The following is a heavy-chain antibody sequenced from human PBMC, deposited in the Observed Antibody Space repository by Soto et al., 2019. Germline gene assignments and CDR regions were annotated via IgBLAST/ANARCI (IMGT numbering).Heavy chain of an antibody. V-gene: IGHV1-18*01. CDR1: GYTFTSYG. Sequence: QVQLVQSGAEVKKPGASVKVSCKASGYTFTSYGISWVRQAPGQGLEWMGWISAYNGNTNYSQKFQGRVTITRDTSASTAYMELSSLRSEDTAVYYCARGGAMGYFDYWGQGTLVTVSS. J-gene: IGHJ4*02. D-gene: IGHD5-18*01. CDR3: ARGGAMGYFDY. CDR2: ISAYNGNT.